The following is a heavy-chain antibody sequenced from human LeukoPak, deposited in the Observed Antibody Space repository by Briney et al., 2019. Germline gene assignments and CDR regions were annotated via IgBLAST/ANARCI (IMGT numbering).Heavy chain of an antibody. Sequence: ASVKVSCKASGFSFTSYGISWVRQAPGQGLEWMGWISAYNGNTYYAQKLQGRVTMTTDTSTSTAYMELRTLRSDDTAVYYCAREGVGATLSVEDYWGQGTLVTVSS. CDR1: GFSFTSYG. J-gene: IGHJ4*02. CDR2: ISAYNGNT. V-gene: IGHV1-18*01. D-gene: IGHD1-26*01. CDR3: AREGVGATLSVEDY.